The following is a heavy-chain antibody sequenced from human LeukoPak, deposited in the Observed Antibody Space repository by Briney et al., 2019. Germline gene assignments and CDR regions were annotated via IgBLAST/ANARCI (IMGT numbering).Heavy chain of an antibody. J-gene: IGHJ4*02. CDR1: GFTFSNAW. CDR2: MSSSGYTI. D-gene: IGHD2-15*01. V-gene: IGHV3-11*04. Sequence: PGGSLRLSCAASGFTFSNAWMSWVRQAPGKGLEGVSYMSSSGYTIYYADSVKGRFTISRDNAKNSLFLQMNSLRAEDTAVYYCVTAPTRTYSVYWGQGTLVTVSS. CDR3: VTAPTRTYSVY.